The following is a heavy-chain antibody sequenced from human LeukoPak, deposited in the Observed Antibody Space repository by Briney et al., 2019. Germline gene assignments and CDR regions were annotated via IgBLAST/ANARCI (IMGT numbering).Heavy chain of an antibody. Sequence: GASVKDSCKASGYTFTGYYMHWVRQAPGQGLEWMGWINPNSGGTNYAQKFQGRVTMTRDTSISTAYMELSRLRSDDTAVYYCARDFWSGSAHFDYWGQGTLVTVSS. D-gene: IGHD3-3*01. J-gene: IGHJ4*02. CDR1: GYTFTGYY. V-gene: IGHV1-2*02. CDR3: ARDFWSGSAHFDY. CDR2: INPNSGGT.